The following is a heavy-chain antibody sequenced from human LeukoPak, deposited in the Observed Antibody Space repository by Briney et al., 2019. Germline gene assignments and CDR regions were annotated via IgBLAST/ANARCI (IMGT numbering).Heavy chain of an antibody. CDR3: ASPDYYGPGSYKFGP. Sequence: ASVKVSCKASAYTFTGYYMHWVRQAPGQGLEWMGWINPNNGGTKYAQKFQGRVTMTSDTSISTAYMELGRLTSDDTAVYYCASPDYYGPGSYKFGPWGQGTLVTVSS. CDR1: AYTFTGYY. D-gene: IGHD3-10*01. V-gene: IGHV1-2*02. J-gene: IGHJ5*02. CDR2: INPNNGGT.